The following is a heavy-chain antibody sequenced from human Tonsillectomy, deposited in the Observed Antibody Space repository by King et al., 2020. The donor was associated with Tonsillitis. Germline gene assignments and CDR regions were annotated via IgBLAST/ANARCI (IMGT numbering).Heavy chain of an antibody. D-gene: IGHD4-17*01. CDR3: AREVVVGRRKGDYGDRGFFDY. Sequence: QLQESGSGLVKPSQTLSLTCAVSGGSISSGGYSWSWIRQPPGKGLEWIGYIYHSGSTYYNPSLKSRVTITVDRSKNQFSLKLSSVTAADTAVYYCAREVVVGRRKGDYGDRGFFDYWGQGTLVTVSS. CDR1: GGSISSGGYS. J-gene: IGHJ4*02. CDR2: IYHSGST. V-gene: IGHV4-30-2*01.